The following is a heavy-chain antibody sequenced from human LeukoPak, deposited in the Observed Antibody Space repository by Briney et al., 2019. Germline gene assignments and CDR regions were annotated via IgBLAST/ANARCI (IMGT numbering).Heavy chain of an antibody. J-gene: IGHJ5*02. D-gene: IGHD3-9*01. Sequence: PGGSLRLSCAASGFTFSSYAMHWVRQAPGKGLEWVAVISYDGSNKYYADSVKGRFTISRDNSKNTLYLQMNSLRAEDTAVYYCAKDRPYSDILTGPQSSWGQGTLVTVSS. CDR1: GFTFSSYA. CDR3: AKDRPYSDILTGPQSS. CDR2: ISYDGSNK. V-gene: IGHV3-30-3*01.